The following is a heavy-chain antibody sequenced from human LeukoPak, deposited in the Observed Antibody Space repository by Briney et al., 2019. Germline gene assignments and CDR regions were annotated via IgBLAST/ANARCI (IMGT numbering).Heavy chain of an antibody. CDR3: ARLRGGDWVDY. CDR1: GGSISSSSYY. V-gene: IGHV4-39*01. J-gene: IGHJ4*02. CDR2: IYYSGST. D-gene: IGHD2-21*02. Sequence: SETLSLTCTVSGGSISSSSYYWGWIRQPPGKGLEWIGSIYYSGSTYYNPSLKSRVTISVDTSKNQFSLKLSSVTAADTAVYYCARLRGGDWVDYWGQGTLVTVSS.